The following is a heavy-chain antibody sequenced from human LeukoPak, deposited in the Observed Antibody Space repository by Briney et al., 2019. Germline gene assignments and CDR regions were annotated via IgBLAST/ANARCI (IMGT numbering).Heavy chain of an antibody. CDR2: INPSGGST. V-gene: IGHV1-46*01. Sequence: ASVKVSCKASGYTFTSYYMHWVRQDPGQGLEWMGIINPSGGSTSYAQKLQGRVTMTRDTSTSTVYMELSSLRSEDTAVYYCAKDGLWGAFAIWGQGTLVTVSS. CDR1: GYTFTSYY. J-gene: IGHJ3*02. D-gene: IGHD2-21*01. CDR3: AKDGLWGAFAI.